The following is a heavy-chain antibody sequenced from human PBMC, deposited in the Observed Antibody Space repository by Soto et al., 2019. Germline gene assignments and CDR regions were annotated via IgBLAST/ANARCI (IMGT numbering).Heavy chain of an antibody. CDR1: GFTFSYYD. CDR2: IDTAGDP. D-gene: IGHD6-6*01. J-gene: IGHJ6*02. CDR3: ARGGYRSSSAWSYDGMDV. Sequence: LRLSCAASGFTFSYYDMHWVRQGTGKGLEWVSGIDTAGDPYYPGSMKGRFTISRENGKNSLYLQINSLRAGDTAVYYCARGGYRSSSAWSYDGMDVWGQGTTVTVSS. V-gene: IGHV3-13*05.